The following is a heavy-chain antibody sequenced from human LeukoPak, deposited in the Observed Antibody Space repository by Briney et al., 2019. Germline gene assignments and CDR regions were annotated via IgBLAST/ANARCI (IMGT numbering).Heavy chain of an antibody. J-gene: IGHJ4*02. V-gene: IGHV1-69*05. CDR1: GGTFSSYA. Sequence: SVKVSCKASGGTFSSYAISWVRQAPGQGLEWMEGIIPIFGTANYAQKFQGRVTITTDKSTSTAYMELSSLRSDDTAVYYCARWGLILTGYYFDYWGQGTLVTVSS. CDR3: ARWGLILTGYYFDY. CDR2: IIPIFGTA. D-gene: IGHD3-9*01.